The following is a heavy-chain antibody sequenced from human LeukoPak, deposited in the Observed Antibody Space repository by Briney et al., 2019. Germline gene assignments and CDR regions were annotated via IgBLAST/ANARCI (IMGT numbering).Heavy chain of an antibody. D-gene: IGHD6-13*01. Sequence: GESLRLSCTASKLTFSSYNMHWVRQAPGKGLEWVSSISSSGSYVYYIDSVKGRFTISRDDAQNSLFLQMNSLRAEDTAVYYCARGRYSSSWYGRTPYYMDVWGKGTTVTVSS. V-gene: IGHV3-21*06. J-gene: IGHJ6*03. CDR2: ISSSGSYV. CDR1: KLTFSSYN. CDR3: ARGRYSSSWYGRTPYYMDV.